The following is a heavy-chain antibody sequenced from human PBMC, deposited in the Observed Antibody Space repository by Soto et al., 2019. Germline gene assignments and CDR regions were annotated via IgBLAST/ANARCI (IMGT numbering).Heavy chain of an antibody. J-gene: IGHJ4*02. CDR2: IYYSGYT. CDR1: GGSISSGDYF. V-gene: IGHV4-30-4*01. Sequence: QVQLQESGPGLVKPSQTLSLTCTFSGGSISSGDYFWNWIRQPPGKGLEWIGYIYYSGYTYYNPSLKRRVTISLDTSKNQFSLNLSSVTAADTAVYYCARGGYYDSSGYFSIDYWGQGTLVTVSS. D-gene: IGHD3-22*01. CDR3: ARGGYYDSSGYFSIDY.